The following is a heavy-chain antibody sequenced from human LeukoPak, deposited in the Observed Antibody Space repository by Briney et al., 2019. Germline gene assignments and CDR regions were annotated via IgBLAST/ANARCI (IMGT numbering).Heavy chain of an antibody. CDR3: AREGAARNFDY. D-gene: IGHD6-6*01. J-gene: IGHJ4*02. CDR1: GGSVISGTYY. CDR2: IYTSGST. Sequence: ASQTLSLTCTVSGGSVISGTYYWTWIRQPAGKGLEWIGRIYTSGSTNFNPSLKSRVSISLDTSQNQFSLKVSTVTAADTAVYYCAREGAARNFDYWGQGILVTVSS. V-gene: IGHV4-61*02.